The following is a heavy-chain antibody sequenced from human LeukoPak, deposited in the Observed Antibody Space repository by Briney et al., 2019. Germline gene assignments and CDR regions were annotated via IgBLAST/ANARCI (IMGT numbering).Heavy chain of an antibody. CDR2: IYYTGST. V-gene: IGHV4-59*01. CDR1: GGSISSYY. J-gene: IGHJ6*03. D-gene: IGHD2-15*01. CDR3: ARSVEGYCSGGSYYSYYYYMDV. Sequence: SETLSLTCTVSGGSISSYYWSWIRQPPGKGLKWIGYIYYTGSTNYNPSLKSRVTISVDTSKNQFSLKLSSVTAADTAVYYCARSVEGYCSGGSYYSYYYYMDVWGKGTTVTVSS.